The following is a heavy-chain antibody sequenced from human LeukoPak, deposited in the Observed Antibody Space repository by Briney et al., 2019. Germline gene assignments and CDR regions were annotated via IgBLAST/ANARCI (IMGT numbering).Heavy chain of an antibody. V-gene: IGHV1-69*13. CDR1: GGTFSSYA. D-gene: IGHD1-26*01. CDR2: IIPIFGTA. CDR3: AREYKVGATFDY. J-gene: IGHJ4*02. Sequence: SVKVSCKASGGTFSSYAISWVRQAPGQGLEWMGGIIPIFGTANYAQKFQGRVTITADESTSTAYMELSSLRSEDTAVYYCAREYKVGATFDYWGQGTLVTVSS.